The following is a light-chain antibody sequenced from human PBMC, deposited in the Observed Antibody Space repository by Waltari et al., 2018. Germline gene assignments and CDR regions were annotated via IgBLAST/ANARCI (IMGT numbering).Light chain of an antibody. J-gene: IGKJ2*01. CDR1: QSVGSN. Sequence: EIVLTQSPATLSLSPGETATLSCRASQSVGSNLAWYQQKPGQAPRFLIYDASSRPTGIPTRFSGSGSGTDFILTISSLEPEDSAVYVGQQRTNWMFTFGQGTKLEI. CDR3: QQRTNWMFT. CDR2: DAS. V-gene: IGKV3-11*01.